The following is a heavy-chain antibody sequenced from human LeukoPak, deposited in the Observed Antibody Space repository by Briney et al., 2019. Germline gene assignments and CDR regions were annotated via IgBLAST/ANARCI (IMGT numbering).Heavy chain of an antibody. J-gene: IGHJ5*02. Sequence: GGSLRLSCAVSGFTFSNNWMSWVRQAPGKGLEWVANIKQDGSDKYYVDSVKGRFTISRDNAKNTLNLQMNSLRAEDTAVYYCARDLGQYYDTSNNWFDPWGQGTLVTVSS. CDR1: GFTFSNNW. CDR2: IKQDGSDK. D-gene: IGHD3-22*01. CDR3: ARDLGQYYDTSNNWFDP. V-gene: IGHV3-7*01.